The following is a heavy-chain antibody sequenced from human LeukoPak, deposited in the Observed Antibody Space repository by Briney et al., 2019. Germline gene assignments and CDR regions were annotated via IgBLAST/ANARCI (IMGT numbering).Heavy chain of an antibody. CDR1: GYSFSSYW. CDR2: IDPSDSYT. J-gene: IGHJ4*02. D-gene: IGHD2-15*01. V-gene: IGHV5-10-1*01. Sequence: GESLKISCKGSGYSFSSYWISWVRQMPGKGLEWMGRIDPSDSYTNYSPSFQGHVTISVDKSISTAYLQWSSLKASDTAMYYCARRLQRHFDYWGQGTLVTVSS. CDR3: ARRLQRHFDY.